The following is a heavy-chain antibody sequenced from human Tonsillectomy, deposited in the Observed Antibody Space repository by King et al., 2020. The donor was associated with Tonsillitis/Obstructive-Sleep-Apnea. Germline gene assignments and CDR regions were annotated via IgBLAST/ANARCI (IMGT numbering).Heavy chain of an antibody. D-gene: IGHD3-3*01. J-gene: IGHJ4*02. Sequence: QLVQSGGGVVQPGGSLRLSCAASGFTFADYAMHWVRQSPGKGLEWVSLISGDGSSTYYADSVKGRFTISRDHSKKSLYLQMNSLKTEDTAVYYCAKDTEPAHYYFWSGPDYWGQGTLVTVSS. V-gene: IGHV3-43*02. CDR2: ISGDGSST. CDR3: AKDTEPAHYYFWSGPDY. CDR1: GFTFADYA.